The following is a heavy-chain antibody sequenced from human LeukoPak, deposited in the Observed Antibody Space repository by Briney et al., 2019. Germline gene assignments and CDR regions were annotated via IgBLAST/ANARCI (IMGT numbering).Heavy chain of an antibody. CDR3: ARGRTPTYDFWSGYSH. D-gene: IGHD3-3*01. CDR1: GGTFSSYA. V-gene: IGHV1-8*03. Sequence: GASVKVSCKASGGTFSSYAISWVRQAPGQGLEWMGWMNPNSGNTGYAQKFQGRVTITRNTSISTAYMELSSLRSEDTAVYYCARGRTPTYDFWSGYSHWGQGTLVTVSS. J-gene: IGHJ4*02. CDR2: MNPNSGNT.